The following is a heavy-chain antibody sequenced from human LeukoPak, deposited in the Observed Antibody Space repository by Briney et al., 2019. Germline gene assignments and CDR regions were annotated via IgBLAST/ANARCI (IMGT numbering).Heavy chain of an antibody. V-gene: IGHV3-43*01. J-gene: IGHJ4*02. D-gene: IGHD5-12*01. CDR3: VYSGFDWTYYFDW. CDR1: GFTFDDFP. CDR2: VSVDGDTK. Sequence: QPGGTLRLSCAASGFTFDDFPMHWVCQQPGKGLEWVSLVSVDGDTKYYVDSVKGRFTISRDNAKSTLYLQMNSLRAEDTGIYYCVYSGFDWTYYFDWWGQGTLVTVSS.